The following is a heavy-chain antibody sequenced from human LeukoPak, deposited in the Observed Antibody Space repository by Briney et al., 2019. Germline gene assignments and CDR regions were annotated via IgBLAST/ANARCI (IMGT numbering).Heavy chain of an antibody. V-gene: IGHV4-39*02. D-gene: IGHD3-16*01. CDR2: IYYSGST. CDR1: GGSISSSSYY. Sequence: SETLSLTCTVSGGSISSSSYYWGWIRQPPGKGLEWIGSIYYSGSTYYNPSLKSRVTISVDTSKNQFSLKLSSVTAADTAVYYCARDQGDNWFDPWGQGTLVTVSS. J-gene: IGHJ5*02. CDR3: ARDQGDNWFDP.